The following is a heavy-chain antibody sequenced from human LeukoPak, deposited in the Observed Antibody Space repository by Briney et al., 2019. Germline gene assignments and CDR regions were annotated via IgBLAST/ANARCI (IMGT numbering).Heavy chain of an antibody. V-gene: IGHV3-15*01. J-gene: IGHJ4*02. D-gene: IGHD6-19*01. CDR3: TTLQWLALYYFDY. CDR2: IKSKTDGGTT. CDR1: GFTFSNAW. Sequence: GGSLRLSCAASGFTFSNAWMSWVRQAPGKGLEWVGRIKSKTDGGTTDYAAPVKVRFTISRDDSKNTLYLQMNSLKTEDTAVYYCTTLQWLALYYFDYWGQGTLVTVSS.